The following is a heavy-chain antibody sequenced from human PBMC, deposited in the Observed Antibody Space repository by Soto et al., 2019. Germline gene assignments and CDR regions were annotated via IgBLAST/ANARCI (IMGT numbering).Heavy chain of an antibody. V-gene: IGHV3-11*01. J-gene: IGHJ4*02. Sequence: QVQLAESGGGLVKSGGSLKLSCSTSGFFFTDYFMSWIRQAPGKGLEWVSYISPSGDVTHYTDSVKVRFTISRDNTENSLLLQMSSLRDDDTAVYYCARQLERRVGAASHWGQGTRVSVSS. CDR1: GFFFTDYF. CDR3: ARQLERRVGAASH. D-gene: IGHD1-26*01. CDR2: ISPSGDVT.